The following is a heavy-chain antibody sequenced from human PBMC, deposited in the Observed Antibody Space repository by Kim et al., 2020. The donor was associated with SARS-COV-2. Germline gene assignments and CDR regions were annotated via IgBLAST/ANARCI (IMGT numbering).Heavy chain of an antibody. CDR2: IYYSGST. J-gene: IGHJ4*02. CDR1: GGSISSGGYY. V-gene: IGHV4-31*03. Sequence: SETLSLTCTVSGGSISSGGYYWSWIRQHPGKGLEWIGYIYYSGSTYYNPSLKSRVTISVDTSKNQFSLKLSSVTAADTAGYYCARGQGLMTMIVVVVGALHQWGRGTLVTVSS. CDR3: ARGQGLMTMIVVVVGALHQ. D-gene: IGHD3-22*01.